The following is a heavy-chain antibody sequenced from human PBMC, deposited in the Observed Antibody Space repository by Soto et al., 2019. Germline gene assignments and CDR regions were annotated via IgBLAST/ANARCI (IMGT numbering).Heavy chain of an antibody. CDR1: GFTFSSYS. CDR2: FRTGGDDGTT. V-gene: IGHV3-23*01. J-gene: IGHJ4*02. D-gene: IGHD3-10*01. CDR3: AKRVNSGPGSQYFDY. Sequence: GGSLRLSCAASGFTFSSYSMSWVRQAPGKGLEWVSGFRTGGDDGTTYYADSVKGRFTISRDNSKNTLFLQMNSLRVEDTAIYYCAKRVNSGPGSQYFDYWGQGTLVTVSS.